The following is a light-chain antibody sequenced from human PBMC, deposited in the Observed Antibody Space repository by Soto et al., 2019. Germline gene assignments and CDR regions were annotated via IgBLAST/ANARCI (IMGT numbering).Light chain of an antibody. CDR3: AAWDDSLSGFYV. CDR1: NIGSKS. Sequence: SYELTQPPSVSVAPGQTARITCGGNNIGSKSVHWYQQKPGQAPVLVVYRNNQRPSGVPDRFSGSKSGTSASLAISGLRSEDEADYYCAAWDDSLSGFYVFGTGTKVTVL. V-gene: IGLV3-21*02. J-gene: IGLJ1*01. CDR2: RNN.